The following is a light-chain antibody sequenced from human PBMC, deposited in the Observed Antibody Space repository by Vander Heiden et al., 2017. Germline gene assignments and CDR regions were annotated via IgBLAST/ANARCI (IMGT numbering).Light chain of an antibody. Sequence: DIQMTQSPSPLSASVGDRVTITCRASQSFSSWLAWYQQKPGKAPKLLIYKASSLESGVPSRFSGSGSGTEFTLTISSLQPDDFATYYCQQYSSNLITFGQGTRLE. J-gene: IGKJ5*01. CDR3: QQYSSNLIT. CDR2: KAS. CDR1: QSFSSW. V-gene: IGKV1-5*03.